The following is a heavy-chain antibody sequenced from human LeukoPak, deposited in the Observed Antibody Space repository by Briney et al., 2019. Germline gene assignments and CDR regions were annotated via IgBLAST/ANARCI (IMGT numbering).Heavy chain of an antibody. D-gene: IGHD6-6*01. CDR1: GGSFSGYY. Sequence: SETLSLTCAVYGGSFSGYYWSWIRQPPGKGLEWIGEINHSGSTTYNPSLKSRVTISVDTSKNQFSLKLSSVTAADTAVYYCARGDGQLPFDLWGRGTLVTVSS. J-gene: IGHJ2*01. CDR2: INHSGST. V-gene: IGHV4-34*01. CDR3: ARGDGQLPFDL.